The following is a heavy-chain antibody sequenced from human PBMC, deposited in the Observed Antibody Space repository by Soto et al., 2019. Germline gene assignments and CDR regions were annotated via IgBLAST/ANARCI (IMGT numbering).Heavy chain of an antibody. D-gene: IGHD4-17*01. J-gene: IGHJ1*01. CDR2: ITGNGRST. CDR3: ANYYGDYAGGEFFQH. Sequence: EVQLLESGGDLVQPGGYLRLYCALSGFTFSNYAMNWVRQAPGKGLQWVSAITGNGRSTYYADSVKGRFTISRDNSKNTLYLQMNSLRAEDTAVYYCANYYGDYAGGEFFQHWGQGTLVTVSS. CDR1: GFTFSNYA. V-gene: IGHV3-23*01.